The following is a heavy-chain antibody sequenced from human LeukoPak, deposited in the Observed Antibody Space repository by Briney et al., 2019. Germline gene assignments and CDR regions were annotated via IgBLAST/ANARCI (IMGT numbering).Heavy chain of an antibody. CDR2: IYSGGST. CDR3: AREEGGYSYGQGDY. D-gene: IGHD5-18*01. CDR1: GFTVSSNY. J-gene: IGHJ4*02. Sequence: PGGSLRLSCAASGFTVSSNYMSWVRQAPGKGLEWVSVIYSGGSTYYADSVKGRFTISRDNSKNTLYLQMNSLRAEDTAVYYCAREEGGYSYGQGDYWGQGTLVTVSS. V-gene: IGHV3-53*01.